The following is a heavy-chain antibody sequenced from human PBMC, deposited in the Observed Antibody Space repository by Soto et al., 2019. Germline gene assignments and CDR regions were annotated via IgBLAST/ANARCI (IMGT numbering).Heavy chain of an antibody. J-gene: IGHJ5*02. Sequence: VQLVKSGAEVKNPGASVKASCKASGYSFSDYDINWVRQATEQGPEWMGWMNPTRGNTGYEQKFQGRVTMTRNTSINTAYMELSSLGSEDTAVYYCARDNRYNWNDEGWFDPWGQGTLVTVSS. V-gene: IGHV1-8*01. CDR3: ARDNRYNWNDEGWFDP. CDR1: GYSFSDYD. CDR2: MNPTRGNT. D-gene: IGHD1-20*01.